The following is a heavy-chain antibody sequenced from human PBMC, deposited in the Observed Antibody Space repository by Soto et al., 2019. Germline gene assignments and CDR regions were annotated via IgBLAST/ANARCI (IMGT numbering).Heavy chain of an antibody. V-gene: IGHV4-34*01. CDR2: INHSGST. CDR3: PRVGDGRNSDY. Sequence: QVQLQQWGAGLLKPSETLSLTCAVYGGSFSGYYWSWIRQPPGKGLEWIGEINHSGSTNYNPSLKSRVTISVDTSKNQFSLKLSSVTAADTAVYYCPRVGDGRNSDYWGQGTLVTVSS. CDR1: GGSFSGYY. J-gene: IGHJ4*02. D-gene: IGHD4-4*01.